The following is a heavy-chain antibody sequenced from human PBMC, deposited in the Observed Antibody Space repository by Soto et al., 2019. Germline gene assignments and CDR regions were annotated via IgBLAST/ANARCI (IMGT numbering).Heavy chain of an antibody. Sequence: QVQLVQSGAEVKKPGSSVKVSCKASGGTFSSYAISWGRQAPGQGLEWMGGIIPIFGTANYAQKFQGRVMITADESTSTAYMELSSLRSEDTAVYYCARDPYDSSGYLLEYFDYWGQGTLVTVSS. CDR1: GGTFSSYA. J-gene: IGHJ4*02. CDR3: ARDPYDSSGYLLEYFDY. D-gene: IGHD3-22*01. CDR2: IIPIFGTA. V-gene: IGHV1-69*01.